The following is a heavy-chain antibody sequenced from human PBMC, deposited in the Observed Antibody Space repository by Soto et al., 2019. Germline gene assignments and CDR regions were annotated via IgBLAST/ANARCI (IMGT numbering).Heavy chain of an antibody. CDR1: GFSFSSYT. CDR3: AREYSVAVVAQGY. CDR2: ISHDGGDK. Sequence: GGSLRLSCAASGFSFSSYTMHWVRQTPGKGLERVAFISHDGGDKYYADSVKGRFTISRDNSKNTLYLQMNSLRREDTSVFYCAREYSVAVVAQGYWGQVILFTVSS. V-gene: IGHV3-30*04. D-gene: IGHD3-22*01. J-gene: IGHJ4*02.